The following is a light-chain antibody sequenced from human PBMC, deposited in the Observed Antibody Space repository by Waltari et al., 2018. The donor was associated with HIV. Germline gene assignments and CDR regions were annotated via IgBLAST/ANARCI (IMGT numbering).Light chain of an antibody. J-gene: IGLJ3*02. CDR3: GAWDGGLSAGV. CDR1: SSNLGNHY. Sequence: SVLTQPPSVSAAPGHSVTISCSGTSSNLGNHYVSWDQQVPGKTPKVVIYDNNKRPSGIPDRFSGSKSDTSATLAITGLQTGDEADYYCGAWDGGLSAGVFGGGTKLTVL. CDR2: DNN. V-gene: IGLV1-51*01.